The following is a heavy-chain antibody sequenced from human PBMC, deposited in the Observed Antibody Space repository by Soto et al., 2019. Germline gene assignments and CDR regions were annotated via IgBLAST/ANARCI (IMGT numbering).Heavy chain of an antibody. Sequence: SGPTLVNPTQTLTLTCTFSGFSLSTSGVGVGWIRQPPGKALEWLALIYWDDDKRYSPSLKSRLTITKDTSKNQVVLTMTNMDPVDTATYYCAHVVLRYFDWLFGARYYFDYWGQGTLVTVSS. D-gene: IGHD3-9*01. CDR1: GFSLSTSGVG. CDR3: AHVVLRYFDWLFGARYYFDY. CDR2: IYWDDDK. J-gene: IGHJ4*02. V-gene: IGHV2-5*02.